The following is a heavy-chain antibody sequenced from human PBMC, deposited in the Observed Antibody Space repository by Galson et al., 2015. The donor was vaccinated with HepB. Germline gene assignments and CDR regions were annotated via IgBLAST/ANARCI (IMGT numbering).Heavy chain of an antibody. CDR1: GFTFSSYG. D-gene: IGHD3-10*01. Sequence: SLRLSCAASGFTFSSYGIHWVRQAPGKGLEWVAVIWYDGSNRYYADSVKGRFTTSRDNSKNTLYLQMNSLRAADTAVYYCARGRGYRSGTYLDYWGQGTLVTVSS. CDR3: ARGRGYRSGTYLDY. CDR2: IWYDGSNR. J-gene: IGHJ4*02. V-gene: IGHV3-33*01.